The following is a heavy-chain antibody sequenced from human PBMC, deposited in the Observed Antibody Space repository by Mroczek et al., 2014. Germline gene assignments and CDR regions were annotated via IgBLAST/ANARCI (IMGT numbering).Heavy chain of an antibody. CDR2: ISGSGGST. CDR3: AKAGHYDFWTGGWFDP. D-gene: IGHD3-3*01. J-gene: IGHJ5*02. Sequence: VQLQQSGGAWYSLGGSLRLSCAASGFTFSSYAMSWVRQAPGKGLEWVSAISGSGGSTYYADSVKGRFTISRDNSKNTLYLQMNSLRAEDTAVYYCAKAGHYDFWTGGWFDPWGQGTLVTVSS. CDR1: GFTFSSYA. V-gene: IGHV3-23*01.